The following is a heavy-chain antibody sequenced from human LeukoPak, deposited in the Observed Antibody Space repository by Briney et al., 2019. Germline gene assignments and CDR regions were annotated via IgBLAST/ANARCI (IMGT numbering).Heavy chain of an antibody. D-gene: IGHD3-3*01. CDR3: ARDEGVVLVPSYYFDY. CDR1: GFTFSSHA. V-gene: IGHV3-33*01. Sequence: PGGSLRLSCAASGFTFSSHAMHWVRQAPGRGLEWVAVIWYDGSSQYYADSVKGRFTISRDNSKNTLYLQMNSLEVEDTAVYYCARDEGVVLVPSYYFDYWGQGTLVTVSS. J-gene: IGHJ4*02. CDR2: IWYDGSSQ.